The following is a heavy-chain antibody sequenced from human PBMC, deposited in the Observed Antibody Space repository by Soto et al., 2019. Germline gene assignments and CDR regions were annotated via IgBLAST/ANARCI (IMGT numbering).Heavy chain of an antibody. CDR3: AKEAGDH. J-gene: IGHJ4*02. D-gene: IGHD3-10*01. V-gene: IGHV1-69*13. CDR2: IIPMFDIK. CDR1: GGNFNTYA. Sequence: GASVKVSFKTSGGNFNTYALTWVRQAPGQGLEWIGGIIPMFDIKNVAQRFQGRVTLNADDSMTTAYMEMTSLRSDDTAVYYCAKEAGDHWGQGTLVTVSS.